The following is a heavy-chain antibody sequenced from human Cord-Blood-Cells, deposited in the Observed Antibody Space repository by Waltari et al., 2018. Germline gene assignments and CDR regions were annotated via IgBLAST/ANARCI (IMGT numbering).Heavy chain of an antibody. CDR2: IYHSGST. V-gene: IGHV4-38-2*01. D-gene: IGHD3-3*01. CDR1: GYSISSGYY. Sequence: QVQLQESGPGLVKPSETLSLTCAVSGYSISSGYYWGWTRQPPGKGLEWIGSIYHSGSTYYNPSLKSRVTISVDTSKNQFSLKLSSVTAADTAVYYCARGGDFWSGYSYFDYWGQGTLVTVSS. J-gene: IGHJ4*02. CDR3: ARGGDFWSGYSYFDY.